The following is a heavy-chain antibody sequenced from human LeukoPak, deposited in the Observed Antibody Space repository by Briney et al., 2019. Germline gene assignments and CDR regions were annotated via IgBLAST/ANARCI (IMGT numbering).Heavy chain of an antibody. V-gene: IGHV3-23*01. Sequence: GGSLRLSCAASGFTFRNYALSWVRQAPGEGLGWVSGISDNGGGPYYADSVKGRFIISRDNSKNMLYLQMNSLRAEDTAVYYCAKGSGPLGVPLYDYWGRGILVTASS. CDR3: AKGSGPLGVPLYDY. D-gene: IGHD1-1*01. J-gene: IGHJ4*02. CDR1: GFTFRNYA. CDR2: ISDNGGGP.